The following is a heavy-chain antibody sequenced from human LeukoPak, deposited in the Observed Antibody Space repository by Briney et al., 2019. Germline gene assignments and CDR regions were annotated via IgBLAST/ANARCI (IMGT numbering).Heavy chain of an antibody. CDR2: INSDGSST. V-gene: IGHV3-74*01. CDR3: ATQLAEGY. CDR1: GFTFSSYW. Sequence: GGSLRLSCAASGFTFSSYWMHWVRQAPGKGLVWVSGINSDGSSTHYADSVKGRFTISRDNAKNTLYLQMNTLRAEDTFVYFCATQLAEGYWGQGTLVTVSS. D-gene: IGHD1-1*01. J-gene: IGHJ4*02.